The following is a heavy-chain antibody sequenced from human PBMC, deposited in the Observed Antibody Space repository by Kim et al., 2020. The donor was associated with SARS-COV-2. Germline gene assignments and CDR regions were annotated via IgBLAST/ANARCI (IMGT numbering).Heavy chain of an antibody. CDR3: AKDKGDRGMKIMGAPPRLDY. CDR1: GFTFSSYA. D-gene: IGHD3-16*01. J-gene: IGHJ4*02. V-gene: IGHV3-23*01. Sequence: GGSLRLSCAASGFTFSSYAMSWVRQAPGKGLEWVSAISGSGGSTYYADSVKGRFTISRDNSKNTLYLQMNSLRAEDTAVYYCAKDKGDRGMKIMGAPPRLDYWGQGTLVTVSS. CDR2: ISGSGGST.